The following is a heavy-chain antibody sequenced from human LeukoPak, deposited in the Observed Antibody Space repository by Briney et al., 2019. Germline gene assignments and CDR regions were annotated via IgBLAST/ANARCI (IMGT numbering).Heavy chain of an antibody. CDR3: ARDGSGWNFGY. CDR2: INWNGGST. J-gene: IGHJ4*02. V-gene: IGHV3-20*04. Sequence: GGSLRLSCAASGFTFDDYGMTWVRQGPGKGLEWVSAINWNGGSTGYADSVKGRFTISRDNAKNSLYLQMNSLRAEDTALYYCARDGSGWNFGYWGQGTLVTVSS. CDR1: GFTFDDYG. D-gene: IGHD6-19*01.